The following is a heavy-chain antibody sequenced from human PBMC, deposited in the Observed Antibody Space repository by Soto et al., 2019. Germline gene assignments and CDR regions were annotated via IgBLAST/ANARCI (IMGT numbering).Heavy chain of an antibody. V-gene: IGHV1-69*12. J-gene: IGHJ6*02. Sequence: QVQLVQSGAEVKKPGSSVKVSCKASGGTFSTSAISWVRQAPGQGLEWVGGIMPVFATPDYAQKFQGRVTMSADESTTTAHVQLTRLRTDDTAVYYCARDKDRQQLGGNYYYILDVWGQGTAIIVSS. CDR2: IMPVFATP. CDR1: GGTFSTSA. CDR3: ARDKDRQQLGGNYYYILDV. D-gene: IGHD3-3*02.